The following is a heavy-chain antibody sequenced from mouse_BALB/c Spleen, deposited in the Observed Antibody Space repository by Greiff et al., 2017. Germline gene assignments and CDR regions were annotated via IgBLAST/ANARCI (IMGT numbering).Heavy chain of an antibody. CDR1: GYSITSGYY. J-gene: IGHJ2*01. D-gene: IGHD2-4*01. Sequence: EVQLVESGPGLVKPSQSLSLTCSVTGYSITSGYYWNWIRQFPGNKLEWMGYISYDGSNNYNPSLKNRISITRDTSKNQFFLKLNSVTTEDTATYYCAREEDDYVYFDYWGQGTTLTVSS. CDR3: AREEDDYVYFDY. V-gene: IGHV3-6*02. CDR2: ISYDGSN.